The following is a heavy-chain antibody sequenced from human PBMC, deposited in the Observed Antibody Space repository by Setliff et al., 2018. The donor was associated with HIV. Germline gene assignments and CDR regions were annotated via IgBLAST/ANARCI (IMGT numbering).Heavy chain of an antibody. CDR3: ARQPGYSSGWYFTASGFDP. CDR2: IYYSGNT. D-gene: IGHD6-19*01. J-gene: IGHJ5*02. V-gene: IGHV4-39*01. Sequence: SETLSLTCTVSGGSISSSNYYWGWIRQPPGKGLEWIGTIYYSGNTYYNPSIKSRVTISADTSKNEFFLKLTSVTAADTAVYYCARQPGYSSGWYFTASGFDPWGQGTLVTV. CDR1: GGSISSSNYY.